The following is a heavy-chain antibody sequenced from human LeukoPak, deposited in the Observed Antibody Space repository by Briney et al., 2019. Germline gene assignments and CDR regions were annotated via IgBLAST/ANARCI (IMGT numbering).Heavy chain of an antibody. D-gene: IGHD6-13*01. CDR2: IYYSGST. Sequence: SETLSLTCAVSGGSISSSNWWSWVRQPPGKGLEWIGYIYYSGSTNYNPSLKSRVTISVDTSKNQFSLKLSSVTAADTAVYYCASWGGIPAARFDYWGQGILVTVSS. CDR1: GGSISSSNW. V-gene: IGHV4-4*02. J-gene: IGHJ4*02. CDR3: ASWGGIPAARFDY.